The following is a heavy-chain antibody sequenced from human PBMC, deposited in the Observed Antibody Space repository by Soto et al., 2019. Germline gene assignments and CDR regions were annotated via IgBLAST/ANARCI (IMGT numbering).Heavy chain of an antibody. Sequence: QVQLVQSGAEVKNPGSSVRVSCKTSGFTFNVYGIHWVRQAPGQGLEWMGGLIPIYDEPNYAQKFQGRVTITADKSTTIVYLELSSLRSEDTAVYFCARVRDPHLDHYGLDVWGQGTPVTVSS. J-gene: IGHJ6*02. CDR3: ARVRDPHLDHYGLDV. V-gene: IGHV1-69*06. CDR2: LIPIYDEP. CDR1: GFTFNVYG.